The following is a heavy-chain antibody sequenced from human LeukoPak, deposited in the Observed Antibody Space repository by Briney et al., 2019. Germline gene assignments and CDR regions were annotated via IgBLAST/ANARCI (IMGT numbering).Heavy chain of an antibody. Sequence: GGSLRLSCAASGFTFVNAWMHWVRQAPGRGLECVIRIKSKTDGGTTDYAAPVKGRFMISRDDSKNTLYLQMNSLKTEDTAVYYCTTEYYYDSSGYYYKGYWGQGTLVTVSS. J-gene: IGHJ4*02. D-gene: IGHD3-22*01. CDR1: GFTFVNAW. V-gene: IGHV3-15*01. CDR2: IKSKTDGGTT. CDR3: TTEYYYDSSGYYYKGY.